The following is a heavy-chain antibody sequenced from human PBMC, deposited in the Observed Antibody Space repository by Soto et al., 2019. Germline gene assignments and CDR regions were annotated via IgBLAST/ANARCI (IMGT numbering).Heavy chain of an antibody. CDR1: GGSISSSSYY. D-gene: IGHD3-3*01. J-gene: IGHJ4*02. Sequence: QLQLQESGPGLVKPSETLSLTCTVSGGSISSSSYYWGWIRQPPGKGLEWIGSIYYSGSTYYNPSLKSRVTISVDTSKNQFSLKLSSVTAADTAVYYCATFSKAYGFDYWGQGTLVTVSS. V-gene: IGHV4-39*01. CDR3: ATFSKAYGFDY. CDR2: IYYSGST.